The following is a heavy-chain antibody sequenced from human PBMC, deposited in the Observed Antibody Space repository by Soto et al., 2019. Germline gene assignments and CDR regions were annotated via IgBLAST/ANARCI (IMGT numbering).Heavy chain of an antibody. CDR3: ARDYESCSGGSCYSWDY. CDR1: GFTFSSYS. Sequence: GGSLRLSCAASGFTFSSYSMNWVRQAPGKGLEWVSSISSSSSYIYYADSVKGRFTISRDNAKNSLYLQMNSLRAEDTAVYYCARDYESCSGGSCYSWDYWGQGTLVTVSS. D-gene: IGHD2-15*01. J-gene: IGHJ4*02. V-gene: IGHV3-21*01. CDR2: ISSSSSYI.